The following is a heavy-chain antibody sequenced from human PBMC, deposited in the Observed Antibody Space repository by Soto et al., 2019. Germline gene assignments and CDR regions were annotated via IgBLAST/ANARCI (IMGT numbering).Heavy chain of an antibody. CDR2: IIPIFGTA. D-gene: IGHD6-19*01. CDR1: GGTFSSYA. CDR3: ARERGVAVAGNNWFDP. V-gene: IGHV1-69*13. Sequence: VASVKVSCKASGGTFSSYAISWVRQAPGQGLEWMGGIIPIFGTANYAQKFQGRVTITADESTSTAYMELSSLRPEDTAVYYCARERGVAVAGNNWFDPWGQGTLVTVP. J-gene: IGHJ5*02.